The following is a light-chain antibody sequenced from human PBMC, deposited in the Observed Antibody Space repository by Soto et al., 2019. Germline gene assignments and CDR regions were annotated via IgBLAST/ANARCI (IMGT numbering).Light chain of an antibody. J-gene: IGLJ2*01. CDR2: YDN. V-gene: IGLV3-21*04. Sequence: SYELTQPPSVSVAPGWTASLTCGGNNIGSFNVHWYQQRPGQAPVLVMYYDNDRPSGIPERFSGSNSRNTATLTISGVEAGDDADYYCQVWDSGSDHPVFGGGTKLTVL. CDR3: QVWDSGSDHPV. CDR1: NIGSFN.